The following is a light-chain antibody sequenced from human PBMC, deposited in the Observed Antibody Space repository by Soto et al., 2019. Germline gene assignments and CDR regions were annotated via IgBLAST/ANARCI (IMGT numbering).Light chain of an antibody. J-gene: IGKJ1*01. CDR2: GAS. CDR3: QQYNNWPPRWT. CDR1: QSVSSK. V-gene: IGKV3-15*01. Sequence: EIVMTQYPATLSVSPGERATLSCGASQSVSSKLAWYQQKPGKAPRLLIYGASTRATGIPARLSGSGSGKEFTLTISSLQSEDFAVSYCQQYNNWPPRWTFGHGTKVDIK.